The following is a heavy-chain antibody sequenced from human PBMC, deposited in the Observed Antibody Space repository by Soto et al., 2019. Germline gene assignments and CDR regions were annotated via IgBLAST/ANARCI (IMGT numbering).Heavy chain of an antibody. CDR2: TAYDESEK. J-gene: IGHJ4*02. CDR3: AKNDDSFDY. CDR1: GFPFSSYG. V-gene: IGHV3-30*18. Sequence: PVGSLSLSCVASGFPFSSYGMHWVRQAAGKGLEWVAVTAYDESEKYYADSVKGRFTISRDNSRNMLFLQMNSLRPEDTAVYYCAKNDDSFDYWGQGTLVTVSS.